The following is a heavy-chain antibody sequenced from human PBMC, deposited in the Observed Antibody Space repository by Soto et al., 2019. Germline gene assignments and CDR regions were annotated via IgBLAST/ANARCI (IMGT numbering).Heavy chain of an antibody. CDR1: GGSISSGNYY. Sequence: QVQLQESGPGLVKPSQTLSLTCTVSGGSISSGNYYWSWIRQHPGKGLEWIGYIYYSGSTYYNPSLRSRVTISVDTSKTQFSLKLSSVTAADTAVYYFARGGSGWYWYFDLWGRGTLVTVSS. CDR3: ARGGSGWYWYFDL. D-gene: IGHD6-19*01. CDR2: IYYSGST. V-gene: IGHV4-31*03. J-gene: IGHJ2*01.